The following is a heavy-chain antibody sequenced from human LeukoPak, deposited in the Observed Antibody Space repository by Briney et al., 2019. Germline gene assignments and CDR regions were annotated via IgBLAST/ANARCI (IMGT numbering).Heavy chain of an antibody. J-gene: IGHJ4*02. CDR2: INPSDGST. CDR1: GYTFTSYY. V-gene: IGHV1-46*01. Sequence: ASVKVSCKASGYTFTSYYMHWVRQAPGQGLEWMGIINPSDGSTSYAQKFQGRVTMTRDTSTSTVYMELSSLRSEDTAVYYCAREPPLGSSGWYENDYWGQGTLVTVSS. D-gene: IGHD6-19*01. CDR3: AREPPLGSSGWYENDY.